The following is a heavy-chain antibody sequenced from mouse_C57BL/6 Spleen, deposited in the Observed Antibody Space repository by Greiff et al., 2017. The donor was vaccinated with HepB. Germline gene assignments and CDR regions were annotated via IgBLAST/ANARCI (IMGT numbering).Heavy chain of an antibody. D-gene: IGHD1-1*01. CDR1: GYTFTDYY. V-gene: IGHV1-26*01. CDR3: AREDYYGSSYGFAY. CDR2: INPNNGGT. Sequence: EVKLQQSGPELVKPGASVKISCKASGYTFTDYYMNWVKQSHGKSLEWIGDINPNNGGTSYNQKFKGKATLTVDKSSSTAYMELRSLTSEDSAVYYCAREDYYGSSYGFAYWGQGTLVTVSA. J-gene: IGHJ3*01.